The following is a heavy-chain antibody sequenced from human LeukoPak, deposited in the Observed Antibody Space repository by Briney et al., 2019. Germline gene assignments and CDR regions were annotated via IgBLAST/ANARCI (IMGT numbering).Heavy chain of an antibody. Sequence: SETLSLTCTVSGYSISSGYYWVWIRQPPGKGLEWIGNIYHSGSTYYNPPLKSRVTISVDTSKNQFSLKVRSVTAADTAVYYCARDGEVLSSSWFWFDPWGQGTLVTVSS. CDR2: IYHSGST. D-gene: IGHD6-13*01. J-gene: IGHJ5*02. CDR3: ARDGEVLSSSWFWFDP. CDR1: GYSISSGYY. V-gene: IGHV4-38-2*02.